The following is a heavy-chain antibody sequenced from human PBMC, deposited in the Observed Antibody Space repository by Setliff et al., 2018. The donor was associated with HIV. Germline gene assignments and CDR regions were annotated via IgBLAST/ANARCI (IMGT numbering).Heavy chain of an antibody. V-gene: IGHV4-39*07. CDR1: GGSINTSSYY. CDR2: IYHDGTT. CDR3: AGHPVTSGWLSPNWFDP. Sequence: KASETLSLTCSVSGGSINTSSYYWAWVRQPPGNELEWIGSIYHDGTTHYRSSLRSRAAISIDTSKSQISLKVRSVTAADTAVYFCAGHPVTSGWLSPNWFDPWGQGILVTVSS. J-gene: IGHJ5*01. D-gene: IGHD6-19*01.